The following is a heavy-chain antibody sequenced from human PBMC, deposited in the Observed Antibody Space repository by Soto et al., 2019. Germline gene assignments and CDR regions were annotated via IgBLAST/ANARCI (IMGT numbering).Heavy chain of an antibody. Sequence: QVQLVQSGAEVKKPGSSMKVSCKTSGGTFSNYYISWVRQAPGQGLEWMVAIIPMFDTSKYAQKFQGRVTITADESTSAAYMELSSLRAEDTAVYYCARGYSTGYFDYWGQGTLITVSS. CDR2: IIPMFDTS. J-gene: IGHJ4*02. D-gene: IGHD1-20*01. CDR3: ARGYSTGYFDY. V-gene: IGHV1-69*01. CDR1: GGTFSNYY.